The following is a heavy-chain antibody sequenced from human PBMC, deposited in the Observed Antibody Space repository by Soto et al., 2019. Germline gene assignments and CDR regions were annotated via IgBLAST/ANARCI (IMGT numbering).Heavy chain of an antibody. CDR2: FSGRDATT. CDR3: VRTIVGATKGGWFDP. D-gene: IGHD1-26*01. Sequence: VGSLRLSCTASGFTFSSYTMSWVRQAPGKGLEWVSSFSGRDATTYYADSVKGRFTISRDNSKNTLYLQMNSLRAEDTALYFCVRTIVGATKGGWFDPWGQGALVTVSS. J-gene: IGHJ5*02. CDR1: GFTFSSYT. V-gene: IGHV3-23*01.